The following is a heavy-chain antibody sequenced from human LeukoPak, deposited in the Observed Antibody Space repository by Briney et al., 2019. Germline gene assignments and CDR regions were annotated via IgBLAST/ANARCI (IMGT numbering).Heavy chain of an antibody. CDR3: ARDRYGDGFAHFDY. D-gene: IGHD5-24*01. CDR2: ITPSGGT. CDR1: GYTFTSYA. J-gene: IGHJ4*02. Sequence: ASVKVSCKASGYTFTSYATHWVRQAPGQGLEWMGWITPSGGTNYPQKFQGRVAITRDTSITTAYMDLSRLTSDDTAVCYCARDRYGDGFAHFDYWGQGALVTVSS. V-gene: IGHV1-2*02.